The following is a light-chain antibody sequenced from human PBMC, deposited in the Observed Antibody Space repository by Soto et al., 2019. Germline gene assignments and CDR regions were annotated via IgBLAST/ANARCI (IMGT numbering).Light chain of an antibody. CDR1: RSVRSN. Sequence: EIWITQSPATLAVSPGERTTHSCRASRSVRSNSAWYQQNPGHAPRLLTYGATSRATGIPDRFSGSASGTFFPLTISRLEPEDFPVYYCEQYGRSPRTFGQGTKVDIK. V-gene: IGKV3-20*01. CDR2: GAT. CDR3: EQYGRSPRT. J-gene: IGKJ1*01.